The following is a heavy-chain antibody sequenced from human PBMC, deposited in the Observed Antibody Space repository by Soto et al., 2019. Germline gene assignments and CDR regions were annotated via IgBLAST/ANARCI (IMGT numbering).Heavy chain of an antibody. CDR2: INPNSGGT. CDR1: GYTFSGFY. Sequence: QVLLLQSGAEVKKPGASVKVSCKASGYTFSGFYMHWVRQAPGQGLEWMGWINPNSGGTKSAEKFQGRVTTTRDTSISTAYMELSRLTSDDTAVYYCASAAVTGTAGLDFWGQGTQVTVSS. V-gene: IGHV1-2*02. D-gene: IGHD6-19*01. J-gene: IGHJ4*02. CDR3: ASAAVTGTAGLDF.